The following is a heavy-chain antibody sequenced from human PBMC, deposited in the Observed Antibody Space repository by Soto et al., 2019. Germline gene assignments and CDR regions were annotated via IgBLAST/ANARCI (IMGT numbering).Heavy chain of an antibody. D-gene: IGHD7-27*01. V-gene: IGHV4-31*03. CDR2: IYYSGST. J-gene: IGHJ6*02. Sequence: LTCNVSGGAIDSGGYYWCWIRQHPGKGLEWIGYIYYSGSTYYNPSLKSRVSISIDTSKNQFSLELISVTAADTAVYYCARVGTSYARRGLDVWGQGTTVTVSS. CDR1: GGAIDSGGYY. CDR3: ARVGTSYARRGLDV.